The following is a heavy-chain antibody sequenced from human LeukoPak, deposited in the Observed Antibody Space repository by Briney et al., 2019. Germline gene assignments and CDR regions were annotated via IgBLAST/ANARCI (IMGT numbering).Heavy chain of an antibody. CDR1: GFTFSSYG. Sequence: GGSLRLSCAASGFTFSSYGMHWVRQAPGKGLEWVAFIRYDGSNKYYADSVQGRFTISRDNTRNSVYLQMNSLRAEDSGVYYCVRDSYFYGSGSLDYWGQGTLVTVSS. J-gene: IGHJ4*02. V-gene: IGHV3-30*02. CDR2: IRYDGSNK. D-gene: IGHD3-10*01. CDR3: VRDSYFYGSGSLDY.